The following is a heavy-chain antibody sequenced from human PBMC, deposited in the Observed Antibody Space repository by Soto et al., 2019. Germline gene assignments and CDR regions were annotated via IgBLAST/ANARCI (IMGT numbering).Heavy chain of an antibody. D-gene: IGHD2-2*01. V-gene: IGHV4-30-2*01. CDR1: GGSISSGGYS. J-gene: IGHJ4*02. CDR2: IYHSGST. CDR3: ARYSSTLTFDY. Sequence: PSETLSLTCAVSGGSISSGGYSWSWIRQPPGKGLEWIGYIYHSGSTYYNPSLKSRVTISVDRSKNQFSLKLSSVTAADTAVYYCARYSSTLTFDYWGQGTLVTVSS.